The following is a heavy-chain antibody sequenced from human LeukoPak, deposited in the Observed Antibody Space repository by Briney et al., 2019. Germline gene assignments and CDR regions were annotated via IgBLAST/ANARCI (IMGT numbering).Heavy chain of an antibody. V-gene: IGHV1-2*02. CDR3: ARAGGDPGDWFDP. Sequence: ASVTVSCKASGYTFTDYYMHWVRQAPGQGLEWMGWINPNSGGTNYAQKFQGRVTITRDTSISTAYMELSRLRSDDTAVYYCARAGGDPGDWFDPWGQGTLVTVSS. CDR1: GYTFTDYY. J-gene: IGHJ5*02. D-gene: IGHD1-1*01. CDR2: INPNSGGT.